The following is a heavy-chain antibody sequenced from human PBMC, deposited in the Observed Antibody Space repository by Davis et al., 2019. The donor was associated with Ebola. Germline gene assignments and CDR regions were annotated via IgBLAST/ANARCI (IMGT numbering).Heavy chain of an antibody. CDR2: ISGRDDTK. CDR1: GFSFDGFP. D-gene: IGHD6-13*01. J-gene: IGHJ1*01. V-gene: IGHV3-23*01. Sequence: PGGSLRLSCAASGFSFDGFPMSWVRQAPGKGLDWVCFISGRDDTKHYADSVKGRFTVSRDNSRNTLYLQMNNLRAEDTAVYYCARDQEGSNIWYNKYFQHWGQGTLVTVSS. CDR3: ARDQEGSNIWYNKYFQH.